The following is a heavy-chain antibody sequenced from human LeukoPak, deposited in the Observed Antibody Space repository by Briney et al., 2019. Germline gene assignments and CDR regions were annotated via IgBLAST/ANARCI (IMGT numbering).Heavy chain of an antibody. V-gene: IGHV3-74*01. D-gene: IGHD3-10*01. J-gene: IGHJ3*02. CDR3: ARNMVRGYEDAFDI. CDR1: GFTFTDYW. Sequence: GGSLRLSCTASGFTFTDYWIHWVRQVPGKGLVWVSRITNDETNTNHAVSVNGRFTISRDNAKSSLYLQMNSLRAEDTAVYYCARNMVRGYEDAFDIWGQGTMVTVSS. CDR2: ITNDETNT.